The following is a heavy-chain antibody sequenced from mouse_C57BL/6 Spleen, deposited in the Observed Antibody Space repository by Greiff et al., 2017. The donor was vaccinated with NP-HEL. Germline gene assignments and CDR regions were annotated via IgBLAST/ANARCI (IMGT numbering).Heavy chain of an antibody. Sequence: QVQLQQSGAELVRPGASVKMSCKASGYTFTSYNMHWVKQTPRQGLEWIGAIYPGIGDTSYNQKFKGKATLTVDKSSSTAYMQLSSLTSEDSAVYFCARSTYGSRDYYAMDYWGQGTSVTVSS. V-gene: IGHV1-12*01. CDR2: IYPGIGDT. CDR1: GYTFTSYN. CDR3: ARSTYGSRDYYAMDY. D-gene: IGHD1-1*01. J-gene: IGHJ4*01.